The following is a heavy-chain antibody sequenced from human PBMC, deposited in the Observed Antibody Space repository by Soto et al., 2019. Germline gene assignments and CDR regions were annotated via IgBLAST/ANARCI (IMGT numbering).Heavy chain of an antibody. CDR2: ISYDGSNK. CDR1: GFTFSSYA. Sequence: QVQLVESGGGVVQPGRSLRLSCAASGFTFSSYAMHWVRQAPGKGLEWVAIISYDGSNKYYADSVKGRFTISRDNSMHTLYLQMNRLRAEDTAVYYCARVRDSSGYLRAFDIWGQGTMVTVSS. J-gene: IGHJ3*02. V-gene: IGHV3-30-3*01. D-gene: IGHD3-22*01. CDR3: ARVRDSSGYLRAFDI.